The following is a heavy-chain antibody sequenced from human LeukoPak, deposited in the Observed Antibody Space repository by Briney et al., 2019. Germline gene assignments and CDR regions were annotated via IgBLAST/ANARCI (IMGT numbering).Heavy chain of an antibody. CDR2: IYYSGST. D-gene: IGHD3-9*01. J-gene: IGHJ4*02. CDR3: ASDILTGEFDY. V-gene: IGHV4-39*07. CDR1: GGSISSSSYY. Sequence: SETLSLTCTVSGGSISSSSYYWGWIRQPPGKGLEWIGSIYYSGSTYYNPSLKSRVTISVDTSKNQFSLKLSPVTAADTAVYYCASDILTGEFDYWGQGTLVTVSS.